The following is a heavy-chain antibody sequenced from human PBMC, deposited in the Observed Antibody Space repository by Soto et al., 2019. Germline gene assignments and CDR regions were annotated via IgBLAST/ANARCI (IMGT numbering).Heavy chain of an antibody. V-gene: IGHV2-5*02. CDR2: IYWDDSK. D-gene: IGHD1-26*01. CDR3: AQAYGGRYLY. CDR1: GFSLPTDRVG. Sequence: QITLKESGPTLVKPTQTLTLTCTFSGFSLPTDRVGVGWIRQPPGKALEWLAVIYWDDSKTYRPSLKSRLTITKDTSKNQVALTMNDMDPVDTATYYCAQAYGGRYLYWGQGTLVTVSS. J-gene: IGHJ4*02.